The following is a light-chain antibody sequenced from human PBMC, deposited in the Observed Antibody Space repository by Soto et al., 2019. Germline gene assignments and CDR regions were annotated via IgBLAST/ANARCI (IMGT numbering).Light chain of an antibody. CDR1: SSDVGSYNL. CDR2: EGS. J-gene: IGLJ2*01. Sequence: QSVLTQPASVSGSPGESITISCTGTSSDVGSYNLVSWYQQHPGKAPKLMIYEGSKRPSGVSNRFSGSKSGNTASLTISGXXAEXEADYYCCSYAGSSTFEVFGGGTQLTVL. V-gene: IGLV2-23*03. CDR3: CSYAGSSTFEV.